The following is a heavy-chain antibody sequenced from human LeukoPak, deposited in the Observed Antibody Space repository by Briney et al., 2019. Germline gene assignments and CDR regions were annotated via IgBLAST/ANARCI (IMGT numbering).Heavy chain of an antibody. D-gene: IGHD2-15*01. J-gene: IGHJ3*02. CDR3: ARGYCSGGSCYGDAFDI. Sequence: SVKVSCKASGGTFSSYAISWVRQAPGQGLEWMGGIIPIFGTANYAQKFQGRVTITADESTSAAYMELSSLRSEDTAVYYCARGYCSGGSCYGDAFDIWGQGTMVTVSS. V-gene: IGHV1-69*01. CDR1: GGTFSSYA. CDR2: IIPIFGTA.